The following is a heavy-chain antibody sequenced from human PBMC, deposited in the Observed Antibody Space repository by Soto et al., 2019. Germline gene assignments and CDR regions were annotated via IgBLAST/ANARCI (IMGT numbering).Heavy chain of an antibody. J-gene: IGHJ2*01. CDR1: GGTFTYSA. V-gene: IGHV1-69*01. Sequence: QVQLVQSGAEVKKPGSSVKVSCKASGGTFTYSAVSWVRQAPGQGLEWMGGIIPMFGTPNYAQKFQGRLTISGDESTSTVYMELSSLRSEDAAVYYCARVTRRDGYREYWYFDLWGRGTLVTVSS. D-gene: IGHD5-12*01. CDR2: IIPMFGTP. CDR3: ARVTRRDGYREYWYFDL.